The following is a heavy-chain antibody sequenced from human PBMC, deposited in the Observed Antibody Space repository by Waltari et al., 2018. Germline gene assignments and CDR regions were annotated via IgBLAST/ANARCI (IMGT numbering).Heavy chain of an antibody. D-gene: IGHD6-13*01. V-gene: IGHV4-30-2*01. CDR1: GGSISSGGYS. Sequence: QLQLQESGSGLVKPSQTLSLTCAVSGGSISSGGYSWSWIRQPPGKGLEWIGYIYHSGSTYYNPALKSRVTISVDRSKNQFSLKLSSVTAADTAVYYCARAAAGVAAAGTNRYYFDYWGQGTLVTVSS. J-gene: IGHJ4*02. CDR2: IYHSGST. CDR3: ARAAAGVAAAGTNRYYFDY.